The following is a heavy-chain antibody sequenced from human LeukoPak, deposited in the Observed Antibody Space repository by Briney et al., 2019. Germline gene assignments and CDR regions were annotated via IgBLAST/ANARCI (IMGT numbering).Heavy chain of an antibody. CDR1: GFTFSSYA. CDR3: AKVRRAGSYDY. J-gene: IGHJ4*02. CDR2: ISYDGSNK. Sequence: GGSLRLSCAASGFTFSSYAMHWVRQAPGKGLEWVAVISYDGSNKYYADSVKGRFTISRDNSKNTLYLQMNSLRAEDTAVYYCAKVRRAGSYDYWGQGILVTVSS. V-gene: IGHV3-30*04. D-gene: IGHD3-10*01.